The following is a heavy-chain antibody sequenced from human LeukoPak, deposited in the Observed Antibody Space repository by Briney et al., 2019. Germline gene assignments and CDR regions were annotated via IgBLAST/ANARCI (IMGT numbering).Heavy chain of an antibody. V-gene: IGHV3-15*01. CDR1: GFTFRNVW. D-gene: IGHD5-24*01. J-gene: IGHJ4*02. CDR3: STVLNGDTDY. CDR2: IKSKTDGETT. Sequence: GGSLRLSCAASGFTFRNVWMSWVRQAPGKGLERVGRIKSKTDGETTQYASPVKGRFTISRDDSRNTLYLQMDSPTTGDTAVYYCSTVLNGDTDYWGRGALVTVSS.